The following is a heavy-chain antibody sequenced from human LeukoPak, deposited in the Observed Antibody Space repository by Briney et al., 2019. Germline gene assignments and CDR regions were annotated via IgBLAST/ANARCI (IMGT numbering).Heavy chain of an antibody. CDR3: AREKIPPNTWFDP. V-gene: IGHV3-11*06. Sequence: PGGSLRLSCAASGFTFSDYYMSWIRQAPGKGLEWVSYISSSSSYTNYADSVKGRFTISRDNAKNSLYLQMNSLRAEDTAVYYCAREKIPPNTWFDPWARGTLVTVSS. J-gene: IGHJ5*02. CDR1: GFTFSDYY. CDR2: ISSSSSYT.